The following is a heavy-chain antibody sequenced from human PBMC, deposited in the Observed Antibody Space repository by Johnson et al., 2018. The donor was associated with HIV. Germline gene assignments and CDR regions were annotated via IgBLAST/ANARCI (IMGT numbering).Heavy chain of an antibody. Sequence: QMQLVESGGGLVKPGGSLRLSCGASGFTFSSYGMHWVRQAPGKGLEWVAVIWYDGSNKYYADSVKGRFTISRDNSKNTLYLQMNSLRAEDTAVYYCAKPSTESAFDIWGQGTMVTVSS. V-gene: IGHV3-33*06. D-gene: IGHD1-1*01. CDR2: IWYDGSNK. CDR3: AKPSTESAFDI. CDR1: GFTFSSYG. J-gene: IGHJ3*02.